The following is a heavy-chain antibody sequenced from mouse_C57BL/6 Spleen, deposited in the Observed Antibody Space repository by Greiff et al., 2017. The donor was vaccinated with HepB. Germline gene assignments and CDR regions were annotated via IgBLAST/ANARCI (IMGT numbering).Heavy chain of an antibody. J-gene: IGHJ4*01. D-gene: IGHD4-1*01. Sequence: VKVVESGAELARPGASVKLSCKASGYTFTSYGISWVKQRTGQGLEWIGEIYPRSGNTYYNEKFKGKATLTADKSSSTAYMELRSLTSEDSAVYFCARSGTSAMDYWGQGTSVTVSS. CDR1: GYTFTSYG. CDR3: ARSGTSAMDY. CDR2: IYPRSGNT. V-gene: IGHV1-81*01.